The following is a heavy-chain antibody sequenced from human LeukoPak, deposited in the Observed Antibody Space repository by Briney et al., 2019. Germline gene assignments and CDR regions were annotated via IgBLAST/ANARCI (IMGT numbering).Heavy chain of an antibody. D-gene: IGHD7-27*01. CDR1: GFTFDDYG. J-gene: IGHJ6*03. V-gene: IGHV3-20*04. CDR2: INWNGGST. CDR3: ARHGSRLITGAVYYYYYMDV. Sequence: GGSLRLSCAASGFTFDDYGMSWVRQAPGKGLEWVSGINWNGGSTGYADSVKGRFTISRDNAKNSLYLQMNSLRAEDTAVYYCARHGSRLITGAVYYYYYMDVWGKGTTVTVSS.